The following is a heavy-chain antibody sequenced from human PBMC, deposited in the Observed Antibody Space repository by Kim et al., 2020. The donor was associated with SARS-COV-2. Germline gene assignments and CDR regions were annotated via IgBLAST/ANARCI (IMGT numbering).Heavy chain of an antibody. J-gene: IGHJ5*02. V-gene: IGHV3-74*01. CDR1: GFTFSSYW. CDR2: IKSDGSDT. CDR3: ARGSFQQGFDP. D-gene: IGHD6-13*01. Sequence: GGSLRLSCEASGFTFSSYWMNWVRQGPGKGLVWVSRIKSDGSDTHYADSVKGRFTISRDNAKNTLHLQLNSLGGEDTAIYYCARGSFQQGFDPWGQGTLVTVSS.